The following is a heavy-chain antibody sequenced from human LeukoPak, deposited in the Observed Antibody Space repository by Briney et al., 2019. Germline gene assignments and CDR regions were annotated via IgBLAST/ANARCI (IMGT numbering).Heavy chain of an antibody. CDR1: GYTFTSYG. V-gene: IGHV1-18*01. CDR3: ARQDIVLMVYGEFDY. CDR2: ISAYNGNT. J-gene: IGHJ4*02. Sequence: ASVKVSCKASGYTFTSYGISWVRQAPGQGLEWMGWISAYNGNTNYAQELQGRVTMTTDTSTSTAYMELKSLRSDDTAVYYCARQDIVLMVYGEFDYWGQGTLVTVSS. D-gene: IGHD2-8*01.